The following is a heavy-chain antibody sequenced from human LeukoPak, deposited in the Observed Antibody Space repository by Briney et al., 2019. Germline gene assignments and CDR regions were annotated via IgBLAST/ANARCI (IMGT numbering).Heavy chain of an antibody. CDR1: GYTFTTYN. Sequence: ASVKVSCKASGYTFTTYNINWVRQAPGQGLEWMGWISGYNGNTNYAQKLQGRVTMTTDTSTSTAYMELRSLKSDDTAVYYCARGRPAGYSYGAYYYYYYMDVWGKGTTVTVSS. D-gene: IGHD5-18*01. J-gene: IGHJ6*03. CDR3: ARGRPAGYSYGAYYYYYYMDV. CDR2: ISGYNGNT. V-gene: IGHV1-18*01.